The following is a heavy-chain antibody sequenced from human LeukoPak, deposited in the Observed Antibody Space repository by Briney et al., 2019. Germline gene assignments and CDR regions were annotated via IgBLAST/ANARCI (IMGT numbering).Heavy chain of an antibody. CDR1: GYTFTSYG. J-gene: IGHJ4*02. CDR3: ARHPIAAATDYFDY. Sequence: ASVKVSYKASGYTFTSYGISWVRQAPGQGLEWMGWISAYNGNTNYAQKLQGRVTMTTDTSTSTAYMELRSLRSDDTAVYYCARHPIAAATDYFDYWGQGTLVTVSS. CDR2: ISAYNGNT. D-gene: IGHD6-13*01. V-gene: IGHV1-18*04.